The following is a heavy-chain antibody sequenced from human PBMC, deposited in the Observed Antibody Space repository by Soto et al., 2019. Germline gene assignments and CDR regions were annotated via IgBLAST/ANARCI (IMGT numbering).Heavy chain of an antibody. J-gene: IGHJ6*02. V-gene: IGHV3-74*01. CDR1: GFTFDTYW. Sequence: GGSLRVSCAASGFTFDTYWMNWVHQAPGKGPEWLSGINSDGTISSYAHSVKGRFTISRDNARNTLSLQMNSLRADDTAVYYCARLSGDHSAFFSYGMDAWGQGTTVT. D-gene: IGHD2-21*01. CDR3: ARLSGDHSAFFSYGMDA. CDR2: INSDGTIS.